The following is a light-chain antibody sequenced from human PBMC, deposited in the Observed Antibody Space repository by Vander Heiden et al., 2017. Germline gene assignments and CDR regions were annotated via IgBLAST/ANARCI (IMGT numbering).Light chain of an antibody. J-gene: IGKJ2*02. CDR2: DAS. V-gene: IGKV1-33*01. CDR1: QDISNY. CDR3: QQYDNLPPSWT. Sequence: DIQMTQSPSSLSASVGDRVTITCQASQDISNYLHWYQQKPGKAPKLLIYDASNLETGVPSRFSGSGSGTDFTFTISSLQPEDIATYYCQQYDNLPPSWTFGQGTNLEIK.